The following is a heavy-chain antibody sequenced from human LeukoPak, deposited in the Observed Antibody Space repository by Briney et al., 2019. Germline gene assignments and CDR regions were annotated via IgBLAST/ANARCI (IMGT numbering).Heavy chain of an antibody. Sequence: GGSLRLSCAASGFTFSSYWMRWVRQAPGKGLESVANIHQDGSEKYYVDSVKGRFTISRDNAKNSLYLEMNSLRAEDTAVHYCVPARRGGLSLPWGQGTLVTVSS. J-gene: IGHJ4*02. V-gene: IGHV3-7*01. CDR2: IHQDGSEK. CDR3: VPARRGGLSLP. CDR1: GFTFSSYW.